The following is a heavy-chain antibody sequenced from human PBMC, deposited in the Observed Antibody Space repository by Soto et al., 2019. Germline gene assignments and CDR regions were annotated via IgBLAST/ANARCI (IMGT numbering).Heavy chain of an antibody. J-gene: IGHJ4*02. D-gene: IGHD2-8*01. CDR2: ISWNDGRI. Sequence: EVQLVESGGGLAQPGRSLRLSCAASGFRFEDYAMHWVRQAPGKGLQWVSGISWNDGRIDYADSVKGRFTISRDNAKKSLYLQMNSLRIKDTAFYYCAKSRSYINGPDYWGQGTLVTVSS. CDR1: GFRFEDYA. CDR3: AKSRSYINGPDY. V-gene: IGHV3-9*01.